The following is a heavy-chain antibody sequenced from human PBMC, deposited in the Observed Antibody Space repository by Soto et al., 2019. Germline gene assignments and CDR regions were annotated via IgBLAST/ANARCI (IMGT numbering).Heavy chain of an antibody. CDR1: GFTFSSYA. V-gene: IGHV3-23*01. J-gene: IGHJ6*02. Sequence: EVQLLESGGGLVQPGGSLRLSCAASGFTFSSYAMTWVRQAPGKGLEWVSSISGSGGSTKYADSVKGRFTISRDYSKNTLDLQMNSLRAEDTAVYYCAKWSASGAYATYLYGMDVWGQGTTVTVAS. D-gene: IGHD1-26*01. CDR3: AKWSASGAYATYLYGMDV. CDR2: ISGSGGST.